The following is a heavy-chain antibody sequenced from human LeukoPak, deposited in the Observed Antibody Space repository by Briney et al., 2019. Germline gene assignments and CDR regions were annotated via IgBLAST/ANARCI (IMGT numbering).Heavy chain of an antibody. CDR2: INHSGST. CDR3: ARGPIAAAGYFDY. Sequence: SETLSLTCAVHGGSFSGYYWSWIRQPPGKGLEWIGEINHSGSTNYNPSLKSRVTISVDTSKNQFSLKLSSVTAADTAVYYCARGPIAAAGYFDYWGQGTLVTVSS. J-gene: IGHJ4*02. D-gene: IGHD6-13*01. CDR1: GGSFSGYY. V-gene: IGHV4-34*01.